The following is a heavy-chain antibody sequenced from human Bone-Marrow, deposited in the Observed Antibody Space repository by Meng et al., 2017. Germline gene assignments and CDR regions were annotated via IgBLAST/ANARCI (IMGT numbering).Heavy chain of an antibody. V-gene: IGHV6-1*01. CDR1: WDSVSSNSPA. CDR2: TYYRSKWSN. Sequence: QVQLQQSGPGLAKPSQTLSLTCSISWDSVSSNSPAWNWIRQSPSRGLEWLGRTYYRSKWSNYYALSVRGRITVNPDTSKNQFSLQLNSVTPEDTAVYYCVSRHSGFLDYWDQGTLVTVSS. J-gene: IGHJ4*02. CDR3: VSRHSGFLDY. D-gene: IGHD3-10*01.